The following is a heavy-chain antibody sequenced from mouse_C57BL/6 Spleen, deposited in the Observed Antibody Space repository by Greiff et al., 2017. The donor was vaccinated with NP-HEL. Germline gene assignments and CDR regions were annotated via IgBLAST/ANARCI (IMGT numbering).Heavy chain of an antibody. D-gene: IGHD4-1*01. J-gene: IGHJ4*01. Sequence: QVQLKESGAELVRPGTSVKVSCKASGYAFTNYLIEWVKQRPGQGLEWIGVINPGSGGTNYNEKFKGKATLTADKSSSTAYMQLSSLTSEDSAVYFCARLGLYAMDYWGQGTSVTVSS. CDR2: INPGSGGT. CDR3: ARLGLYAMDY. V-gene: IGHV1-54*01. CDR1: GYAFTNYL.